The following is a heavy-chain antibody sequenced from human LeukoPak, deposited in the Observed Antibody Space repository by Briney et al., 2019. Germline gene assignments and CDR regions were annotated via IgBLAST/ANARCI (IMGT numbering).Heavy chain of an antibody. CDR3: ARWADYGGNSFDAFDI. D-gene: IGHD4-23*01. V-gene: IGHV4-59*01. J-gene: IGHJ3*02. CDR1: GGSFSGYY. Sequence: SETLSLTCAVYGGSFSGYYWSWIRQPPGKGLEWIGYIYYSGSTNYNPSLKSRVTISVDTSKNQFSLKLSSVTAADTAVYYCARWADYGGNSFDAFDIWGQGTMVTVSS. CDR2: IYYSGST.